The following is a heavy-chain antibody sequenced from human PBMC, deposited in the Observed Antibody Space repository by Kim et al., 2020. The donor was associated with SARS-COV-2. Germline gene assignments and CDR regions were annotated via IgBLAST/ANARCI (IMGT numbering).Heavy chain of an antibody. V-gene: IGHV4-39*01. CDR3: ARQGGPRINYYAIDV. CDR1: GGSISSNSYY. J-gene: IGHJ6*02. CDR2: IYYSGST. D-gene: IGHD2-15*01. Sequence: SETLSLTCTVSGGSISSNSYYWGWIRQPPVKGLEWIGSIYYSGSTYYNASLKSRVTIFVDTSKNQFSLKLSSVTAADTAVYYCARQGGPRINYYAIDVWGQGTTVTVSS.